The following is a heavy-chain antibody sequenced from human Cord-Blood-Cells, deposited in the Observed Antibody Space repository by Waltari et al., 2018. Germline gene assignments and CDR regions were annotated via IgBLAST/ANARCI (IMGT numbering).Heavy chain of an antibody. CDR2: INHSGST. CDR1: GGSFSGYY. J-gene: IGHJ2*01. CDR3: ARGEGNWYFDL. Sequence: VQLQQWGAGLLKPSETLSLTCAVYGGSFSGYYWSWIRQPPGKGLEWIGEINHSGSTNYNPSLKSRVTISVDTSKNQFSLKLSSVTAADTAVYYCARGEGNWYFDLWGRGTLVTVSS. V-gene: IGHV4-34*01.